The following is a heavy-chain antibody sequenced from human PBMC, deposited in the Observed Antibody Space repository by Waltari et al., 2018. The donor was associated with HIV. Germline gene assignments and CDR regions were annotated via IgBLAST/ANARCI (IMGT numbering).Heavy chain of an antibody. D-gene: IGHD3-3*01. CDR2: ISSSGGTT. CDR1: GFTFSEYY. CDR3: VRDNHDFWSGHYFDS. J-gene: IGHJ4*02. V-gene: IGHV3-11*01. Sequence: QVQLVESGGGLVKPGGSLTLSCAASGFTFSEYYMSWIRQAPGKGLEWLSYISSSGGTTYYAESVRGRFTLSRDSAKHSLFLQMNSLRAEDTAVYYCVRDNHDFWSGHYFDSWGQGTLVTVSS.